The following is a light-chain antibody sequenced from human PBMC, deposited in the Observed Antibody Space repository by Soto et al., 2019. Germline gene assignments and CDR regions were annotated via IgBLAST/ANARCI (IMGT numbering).Light chain of an antibody. Sequence: EVVVSKSPVALSVSPGERATLSCRASQSVSSNLAWYQQKPGQAPRLLIYGASTRATGIPARFSGSGSGTEFTLTISSLQSEDFAVYCCQQYNNGPPLYTFGPGTKVDI. CDR3: QQYNNGPPLYT. CDR2: GAS. CDR1: QSVSSN. V-gene: IGKV3-15*01. J-gene: IGKJ3*01.